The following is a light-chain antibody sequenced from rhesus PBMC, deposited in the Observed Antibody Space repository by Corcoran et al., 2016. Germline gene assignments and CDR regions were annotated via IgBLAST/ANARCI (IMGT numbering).Light chain of an antibody. V-gene: IGKV1-74*01. CDR2: KAS. CDR1: ENGNNY. Sequence: DIQMTQSPSSLSASVGDRVTITCRASENGNNYLNWYQQKPGKAPKLLIYKASPLQSGAPSRFSGCGSGTDYTCPLRSLPPEDVAPYSCQHGYGTPFTFGPGTKLYI. J-gene: IGKJ3*01. CDR3: QHGYGTPFT.